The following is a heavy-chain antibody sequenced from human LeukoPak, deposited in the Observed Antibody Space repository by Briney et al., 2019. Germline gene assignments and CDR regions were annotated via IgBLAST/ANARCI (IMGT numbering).Heavy chain of an antibody. CDR1: EYTFTGDY. J-gene: IGHJ4*02. V-gene: IGHV1-2*02. CDR3: ARSPGYGDYVYVLDY. Sequence: ASVKVSCKTSEYTFTGDYMHWVRQAPGQGPEWMGWINLNSGGTTYAQKFQGRVTMTRDTSISTAYMELSRLRSDDTAVYYCARSPGYGDYVYVLDYWGQGTLVTVSS. D-gene: IGHD4-17*01. CDR2: INLNSGGT.